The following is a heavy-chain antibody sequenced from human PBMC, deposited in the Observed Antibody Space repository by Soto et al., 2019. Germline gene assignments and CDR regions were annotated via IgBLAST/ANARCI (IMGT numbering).Heavy chain of an antibody. J-gene: IGHJ4*02. CDR2: IKSKTDGGTT. D-gene: IGHD4-17*01. CDR1: GFTFSNAW. CDR3: TTLYGDSLLLDY. V-gene: IGHV3-15*01. Sequence: EVQLVESGGGLVKPGGSLRLSCAASGFTFSNAWMSWVRQAPGKGLEWVGRIKSKTDGGTTDYAAPVKGRFTISRDDSKNTLYLQMNSLKTENTAVYYCTTLYGDSLLLDYWGQGALVNVSS.